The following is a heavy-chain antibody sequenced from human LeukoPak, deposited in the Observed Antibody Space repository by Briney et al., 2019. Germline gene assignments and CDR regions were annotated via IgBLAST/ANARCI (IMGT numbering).Heavy chain of an antibody. J-gene: IGHJ4*02. Sequence: SETLSLTCTVSGVSISSYYWSWIRQPPGKGLEWIGYIYYSGSTNYNPSLKSRVTISVDTSKNQFSLKLSSVTAADTAVYYCARVVGAIRDWGQGTLVTVSS. CDR3: ARVVGAIRD. CDR2: IYYSGST. V-gene: IGHV4-59*01. CDR1: GVSISSYY. D-gene: IGHD1-26*01.